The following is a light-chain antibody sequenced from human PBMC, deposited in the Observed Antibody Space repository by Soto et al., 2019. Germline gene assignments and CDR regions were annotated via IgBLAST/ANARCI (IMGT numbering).Light chain of an antibody. J-gene: IGKJ1*01. CDR2: AAS. CDR1: QSISRY. Sequence: DIQMTQSPSSLSASVGDRITITCRASQSISRYLNWYQHEPGKAPKLLINAASSLERGVPSRFSGSGSGTEFTLTISSLQPDDIATYYCQQYDTYWTFGPGTKVDIK. V-gene: IGKV1-5*01. CDR3: QQYDTYWT.